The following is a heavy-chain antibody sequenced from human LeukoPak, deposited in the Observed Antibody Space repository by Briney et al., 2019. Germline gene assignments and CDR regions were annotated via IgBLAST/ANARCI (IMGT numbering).Heavy chain of an antibody. CDR3: AGGKDAVGNCFDY. V-gene: IGHV6-1*01. CDR1: GDSVSNNNAA. J-gene: IGHJ4*01. CDR2: TYYRSKWYN. D-gene: IGHD2-2*03. Sequence: PSQTLSLTCAISGDSVSNNNAAWNWIRQSPSRGLEWLGRTYYRSKWYNDYAVSVKSRISINPDTSKNQFSLQLNSVTPEDTAVYYCAGGKDAVGNCFDYWGQGTMVTVSS.